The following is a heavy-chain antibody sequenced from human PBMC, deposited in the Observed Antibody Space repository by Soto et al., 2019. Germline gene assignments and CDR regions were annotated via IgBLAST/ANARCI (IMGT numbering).Heavy chain of an antibody. CDR1: GGSISSYY. CDR3: SIAAAGMYSDY. D-gene: IGHD6-13*01. V-gene: IGHV4-59*08. Sequence: SETLSLTCTVSGGSISSYYWSWIRQPPGKGLEWIGYIYYSGSTNYNPSLKSRVTISVDTSKNQFSLKLSSVTAADTAVYYCSIAAAGMYSDYWGQGTLVTVSS. CDR2: IYYSGST. J-gene: IGHJ4*02.